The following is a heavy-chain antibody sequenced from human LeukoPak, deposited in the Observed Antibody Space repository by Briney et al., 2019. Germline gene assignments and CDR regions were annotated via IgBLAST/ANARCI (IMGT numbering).Heavy chain of an antibody. CDR3: AKEGEGSWDMDV. D-gene: IGHD2-15*01. J-gene: IGHJ6*03. V-gene: IGHV3-30*02. Sequence: PGGSLRLSCAASGFTFNGYGMYWVRQAPGKGPEWLAFIRPDGQNKYYAESVKGRSMISRDNSKQTVDLHMSSLRDEDTARYYCAKEGEGSWDMDVWGTGTTVTVSS. CDR1: GFTFNGYG. CDR2: IRPDGQNK.